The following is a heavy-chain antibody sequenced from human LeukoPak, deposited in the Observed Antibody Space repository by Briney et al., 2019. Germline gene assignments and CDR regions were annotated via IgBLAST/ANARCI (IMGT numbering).Heavy chain of an antibody. CDR2: ISYDGSNK. J-gene: IGHJ4*02. D-gene: IGHD4-23*01. Sequence: GRSLRLSCAASGFTFSSYGMHWVRQAPGKGLEWVAVISYDGSNKYYADSVKGRFTISRDNSKNTLYLQMNNLRAEDTAVYYCARQSNYGGDGNYLDYWGQGTPVTVSS. CDR1: GFTFSSYG. V-gene: IGHV3-30*03. CDR3: ARQSNYGGDGNYLDY.